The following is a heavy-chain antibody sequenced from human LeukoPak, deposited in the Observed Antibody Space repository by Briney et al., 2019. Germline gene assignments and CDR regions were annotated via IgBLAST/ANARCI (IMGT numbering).Heavy chain of an antibody. J-gene: IGHJ4*02. V-gene: IGHV1-18*04. CDR3: ARDAKFLPIFGARLDLPFDY. CDR2: ISAYNGNT. D-gene: IGHD3-3*01. CDR1: GYTFTGYY. Sequence: GASVKVSCKASGYTFTGYYMHWVRQAPGQGLEWMGWISAYNGNTNYAQKLQGRVTMTTDTSTSTAYMELRSLRSDDTAVYYCARDAKFLPIFGARLDLPFDYWGQGTLVTVSS.